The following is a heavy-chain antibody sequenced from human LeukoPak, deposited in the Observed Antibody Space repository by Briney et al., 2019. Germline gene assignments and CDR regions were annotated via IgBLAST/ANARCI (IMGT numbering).Heavy chain of an antibody. Sequence: GAAVKVSCKASGYTFTQYFIHWVRQAPGQGLEWMGRIRSDSGNTEYAQRFQGRVTMTRDTSITTVYMELHSLTFDDTAVYYCAREGGGYCSSTSCPQVGYWGQGTLVTVSS. CDR1: GYTFTQYF. CDR2: IRSDSGNT. D-gene: IGHD2-2*01. CDR3: AREGGGYCSSTSCPQVGY. V-gene: IGHV1-2*06. J-gene: IGHJ4*02.